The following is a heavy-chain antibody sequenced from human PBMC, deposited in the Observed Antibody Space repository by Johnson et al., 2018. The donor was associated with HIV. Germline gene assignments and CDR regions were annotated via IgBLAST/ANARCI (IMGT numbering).Heavy chain of an antibody. Sequence: EVQLVESGGGVVQPGRSLRLSCAASGFSFDDYGMSWVRQAPGKGLEWVSGINWNGGSTGYADSVKGRFTISRDNAKNSLYLQMNSLRAEDTALYYCARLDEIAAAGTGDAFDIWGQGTMVTVSS. J-gene: IGHJ3*02. CDR3: ARLDEIAAAGTGDAFDI. V-gene: IGHV3-20*04. CDR1: GFSFDDYG. CDR2: INWNGGST. D-gene: IGHD6-13*01.